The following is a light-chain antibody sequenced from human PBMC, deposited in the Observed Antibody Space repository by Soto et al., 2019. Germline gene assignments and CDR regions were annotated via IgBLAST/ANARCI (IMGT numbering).Light chain of an antibody. CDR1: SSYIGSFNL. V-gene: IGLV2-23*01. CDR3: CSYAGTNVF. CDR2: DDT. Sequence: QSALTQPASVSGSPGQSITLSCTGTSSYIGSFNLVSWYQQHPGKAPKLIIYDDTKRPSGVSNRFSGSKSGNTASLTISGLQAEDEADYYCCSYAGTNVFFGGGTKLTVL. J-gene: IGLJ2*01.